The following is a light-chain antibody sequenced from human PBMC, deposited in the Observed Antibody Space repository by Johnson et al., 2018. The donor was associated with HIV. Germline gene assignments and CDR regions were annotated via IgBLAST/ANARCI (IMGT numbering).Light chain of an antibody. J-gene: IGLJ1*01. V-gene: IGLV1-51*01. CDR1: SSNIGNNY. CDR3: GTWDSSLRGGV. CDR2: DNN. Sequence: QSVLTQPPSVSAAPGQKVTISCSGSSSNIGNNYVSWYQQLPGTAPKLLIYDNNKRPSGIPDRFSGSKSGTSATLGITGLQTGDEADYYCGTWDSSLRGGVFGTVTKVTVL.